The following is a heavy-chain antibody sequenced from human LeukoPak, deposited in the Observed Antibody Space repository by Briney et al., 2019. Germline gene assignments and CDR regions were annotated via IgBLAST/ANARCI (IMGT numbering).Heavy chain of an antibody. Sequence: GGSLRLSCAASGFTFSSYEMNWVRQAPGKGLEWVSYISSSGSTIYYADSVKGRFTISRDNAKNSLYLQMNSLRAEDTAVYYCARDYAFGATYYYNYGMDVWGQGTTVTVSS. J-gene: IGHJ6*02. CDR2: ISSSGSTI. V-gene: IGHV3-48*03. CDR3: ARDYAFGATYYYNYGMDV. D-gene: IGHD3-16*01. CDR1: GFTFSSYE.